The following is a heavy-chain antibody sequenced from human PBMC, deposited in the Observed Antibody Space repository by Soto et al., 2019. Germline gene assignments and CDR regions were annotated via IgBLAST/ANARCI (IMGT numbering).Heavy chain of an antibody. CDR3: AKDGGKAAGTSDY. J-gene: IGHJ4*02. CDR2: ISYDGNNK. V-gene: IGHV3-30*18. Sequence: QVQLVESGGGVVQPGKSLRLSCAASGFNFSNYGMHWVRQAPGKGLEWVAVISYDGNNKFYGDSVKGRFIISRDNPKNTVYLQMNSLRAEDTAVYHCAKDGGKAAGTSDYWGQGTLVTVSS. CDR1: GFNFSNYG. D-gene: IGHD6-19*01.